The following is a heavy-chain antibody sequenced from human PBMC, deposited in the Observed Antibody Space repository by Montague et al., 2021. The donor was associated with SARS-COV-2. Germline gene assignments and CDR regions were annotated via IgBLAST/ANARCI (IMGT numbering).Heavy chain of an antibody. V-gene: IGHV6-1*01. Sequence: VSTGASLSSDSLSWHWIRQSPSRGLEWLASTYYRSTWYNDSAPSVSGRATVKPDTSRNQFSLHLDSVTPEDTALYFCARKMDSSFDVWGKGTMVIVSS. CDR1: GASLSSDSLS. CDR3: ARKMDSSFDV. J-gene: IGHJ3*01. CDR2: TYYRSTWYN. D-gene: IGHD2-2*03.